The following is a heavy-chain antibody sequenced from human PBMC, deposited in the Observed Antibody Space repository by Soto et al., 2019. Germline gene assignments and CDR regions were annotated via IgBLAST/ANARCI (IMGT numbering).Heavy chain of an antibody. J-gene: IGHJ4*02. CDR1: GFTFSNYG. Sequence: QVQLVESGGGVVQPGRSLRLSCAGSGFTFSNYGLHWVRQAPGKGLEWVAVISYDGSHKYYADSLKGQFTISRDNSNNMLYLQMDSLRAEDTAVYYCAKHGAPRYCSRSTCHPAGAYWGQGTLVTVS. D-gene: IGHD2-15*01. CDR2: ISYDGSHK. CDR3: AKHGAPRYCSRSTCHPAGAY. V-gene: IGHV3-30*18.